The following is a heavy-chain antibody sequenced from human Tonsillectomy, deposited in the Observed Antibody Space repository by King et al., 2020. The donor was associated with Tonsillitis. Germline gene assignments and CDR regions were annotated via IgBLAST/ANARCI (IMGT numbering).Heavy chain of an antibody. J-gene: IGHJ5*02. Sequence: VQLQESGPGLVKPSETLSLTCTVSGDSIGTYYWSWIRQPPGKGLEWIGYVYYTGANMYNPSLKTRVTISDDTFKNQFSLRLTSVTAADTAVYYCARHSGYASGWFSHWGQGILVTVSA. CDR2: VYYTGAN. CDR1: GDSIGTYY. V-gene: IGHV4-59*08. CDR3: ARHSGYASGWFSH. D-gene: IGHD6-19*01.